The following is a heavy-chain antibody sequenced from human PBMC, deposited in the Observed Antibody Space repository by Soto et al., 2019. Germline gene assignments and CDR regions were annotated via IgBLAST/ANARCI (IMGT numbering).Heavy chain of an antibody. V-gene: IGHV4-34*01. CDR2: INHSGST. CDR1: GGSFSGYY. Sequence: SETLSLTCAVYGGSFSGYYWSWIRQPPGKGLEWIGEINHSGSTNYNPSLKSRVTISVDTSKNQFSLKLSSVTAADTAVYYCARDNGYYGSGGYCMDVWGQGTTVTVSS. J-gene: IGHJ6*02. CDR3: ARDNGYYGSGGYCMDV. D-gene: IGHD3-10*01.